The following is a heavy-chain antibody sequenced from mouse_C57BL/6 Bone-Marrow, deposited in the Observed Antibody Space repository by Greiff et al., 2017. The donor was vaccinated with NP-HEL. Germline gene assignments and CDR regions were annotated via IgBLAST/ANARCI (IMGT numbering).Heavy chain of an antibody. V-gene: IGHV1-81*01. CDR1: GYTFTSYG. CDR3: ARVYLRGYAMDY. CDR2: IYPRSGNT. J-gene: IGHJ4*01. D-gene: IGHD3-2*02. Sequence: VKLQESGAELARPGASVKLSCKASGYTFTSYGISWVKQRTGQGLEWIGEIYPRSGNTYYNEKFKGKATLTADKSSSTAYMELRSLTSEDSAVYFCARVYLRGYAMDYWGQGTSVTVSS.